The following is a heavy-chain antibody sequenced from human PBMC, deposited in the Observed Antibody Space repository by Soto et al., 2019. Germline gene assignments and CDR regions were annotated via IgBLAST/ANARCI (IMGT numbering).Heavy chain of an antibody. CDR1: GFTFSNYA. CDR3: AMTWRGVGLSYEVDY. J-gene: IGHJ4*01. Sequence: EVQLLESGGGLVQPGGSLRLSCAASGFTFSNYAMSWVRQAPGKGLEWVSGISGSGGRTFYADSVKGRFTISRDNSKNTLYLQMNSLRVDDTAGYYCAMTWRGVGLSYEVDYWGHGTLVTVSS. CDR2: ISGSGGRT. V-gene: IGHV3-23*01. D-gene: IGHD1-26*01.